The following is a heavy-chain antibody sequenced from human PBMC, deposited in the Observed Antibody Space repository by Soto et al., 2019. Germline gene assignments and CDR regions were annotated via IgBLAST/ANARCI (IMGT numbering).Heavy chain of an antibody. V-gene: IGHV4-59*01. CDR2: IYYSGVT. CDR3: ARGGPSSKWLDP. J-gene: IGHJ5*02. Sequence: SETLSLTCTVSGGSISSYYWSWIRQPPGKGLEWIGYIYYSGVTNYNPSLESRVTMSIDTSKSQFSLKLTSVTAADTAVYFCARGGPSSKWLDPWGQGIQVTVSS. CDR1: GGSISSYY.